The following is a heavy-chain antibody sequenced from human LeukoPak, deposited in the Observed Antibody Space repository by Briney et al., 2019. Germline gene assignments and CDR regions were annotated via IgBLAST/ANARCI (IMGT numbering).Heavy chain of an antibody. CDR1: GFTFSSYY. J-gene: IGHJ6*02. CDR3: ARGNYYGMDV. V-gene: IGHV3-74*01. CDR2: INSDGRST. Sequence: GGPLLLSSAASGFTFSSYYMHWVRQAPGKGLVWVSRINSDGRSTSYADSVKGRFTISRDNARNTLYLQMNSLRAEDTAVYYCARGNYYGMDVWGQGTTVTVSS.